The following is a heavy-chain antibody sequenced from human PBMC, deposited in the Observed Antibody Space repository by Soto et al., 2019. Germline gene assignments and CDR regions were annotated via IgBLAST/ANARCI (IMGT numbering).Heavy chain of an antibody. V-gene: IGHV3-23*01. CDR1: GFTFSNYA. CDR3: VKDFRGGYDWTHD. Sequence: EVQLLESGGDLVQPGGSLRLSCAASGFTFSNYAMSWVRQAPGKGLEWVSLIRGSGGPTNYADSVKGRFTVSRDNSKNMLFLQMNSLRAEDTAVYYRVKDFRGGYDWTHDWGQGTLVTVSS. D-gene: IGHD5-12*01. CDR2: IRGSGGPT. J-gene: IGHJ4*02.